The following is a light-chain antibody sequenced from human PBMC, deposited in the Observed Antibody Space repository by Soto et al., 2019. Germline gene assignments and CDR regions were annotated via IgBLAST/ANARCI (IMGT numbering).Light chain of an antibody. CDR1: GSDVGGYDY. V-gene: IGLV2-14*01. J-gene: IGLJ1*01. CDR2: EVT. CDR3: SSYTSSSTYV. Sequence: QSALTQPASVSGSPGQSITISYTGTGSDVGGYDYVSWYQHHPGKAPKVMIYEVTNRPSGVSNRFSGSKSGNTASLTISGLLAEDEADYYCSSYTSSSTYVFGTGTKLTVL.